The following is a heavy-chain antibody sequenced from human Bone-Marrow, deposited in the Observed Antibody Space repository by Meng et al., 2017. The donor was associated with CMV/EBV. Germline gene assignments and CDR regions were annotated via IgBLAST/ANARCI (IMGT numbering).Heavy chain of an antibody. D-gene: IGHD3-22*01. CDR2: IYYTGST. J-gene: IGHJ4*02. CDR3: ARGPYYDGSGPFDY. V-gene: IGHV4-39*06. CDR1: GASISSTSSY. Sequence: SETLSLTCTVSGASISSTSSYWGWIRRPPGKGLEWIGSIYYTGSTYYNPSLKSRVTISVDTSKNQFALKVRSVTAADTAVYYCARGPYYDGSGPFDYWGQGTVVTVSS.